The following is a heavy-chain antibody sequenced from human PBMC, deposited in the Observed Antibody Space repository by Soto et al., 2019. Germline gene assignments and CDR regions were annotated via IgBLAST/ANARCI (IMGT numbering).Heavy chain of an antibody. CDR2: IYYSGST. CDR1: GGSISSGGYY. D-gene: IGHD5-12*01. V-gene: IGHV4-31*03. J-gene: IGHJ4*02. Sequence: LSLTCTVSGGSISSGGYYWSWICQHPGKGLEWIGYIYYSGSTYYNPSLKSRLTISVDTSKNQFSLKLTSVTAADTAVYYCARGSGYPTPYFFDYWGQGTLVTVSS. CDR3: ARGSGYPTPYFFDY.